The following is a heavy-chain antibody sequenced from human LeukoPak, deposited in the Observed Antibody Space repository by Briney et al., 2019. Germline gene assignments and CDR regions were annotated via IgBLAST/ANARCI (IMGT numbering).Heavy chain of an antibody. D-gene: IGHD1-7*01. CDR3: ARHKLFNWFDP. CDR1: GFTFSSYA. V-gene: IGHV4-39*01. J-gene: IGHJ5*02. Sequence: GSLRLSCAASGFTFSSYAMSWVRQAPGKGLEWIGSIYYSGSTYYNPSLKSRVTISVDTSKNQFSLKLSSVTAADTAVYYCARHKLFNWFDPWGQGTLVTVSS. CDR2: IYYSGST.